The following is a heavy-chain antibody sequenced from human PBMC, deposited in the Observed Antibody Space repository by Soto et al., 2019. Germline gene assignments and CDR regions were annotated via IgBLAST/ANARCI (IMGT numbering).Heavy chain of an antibody. Sequence: QDQLVQSGAEVKKPGASVTGSCKASGYSFTNYGITWVRQATGQGLEWMGWISGFNGNTHYAQKLQGRVTMTTDASTSTAYMELRSLRSDDTAVYYCARDRGVAPPVGGKTHYYYYMDVWGKGTTVTVSS. J-gene: IGHJ6*03. CDR2: ISGFNGNT. CDR3: ARDRGVAPPVGGKTHYYYYMDV. D-gene: IGHD6-19*01. CDR1: GYSFTNYG. V-gene: IGHV1-18*01.